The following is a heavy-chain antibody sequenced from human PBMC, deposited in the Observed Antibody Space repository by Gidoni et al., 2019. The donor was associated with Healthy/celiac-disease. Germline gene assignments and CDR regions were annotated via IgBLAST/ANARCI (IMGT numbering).Heavy chain of an antibody. D-gene: IGHD6-25*01. CDR2: IYTSGST. CDR3: ARGGARRGGDRVDY. J-gene: IGHJ4*02. CDR1: GGSISSGSYY. V-gene: IGHV4-61*02. Sequence: QVQLQESGPGLVKPSQTLSLTCTVSGGSISSGSYYWSWIRQPAGKGLEWVGRIYTSGSTNYNPSLKSRVTISVDTSKNQFSLKLSSVTAADTAVYYCARGGARRGGDRVDYWGQGTLVTVSS.